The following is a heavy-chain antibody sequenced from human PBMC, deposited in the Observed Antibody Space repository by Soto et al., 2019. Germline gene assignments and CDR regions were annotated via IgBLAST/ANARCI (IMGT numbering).Heavy chain of an antibody. CDR2: ISGSGGST. CDR1: GFTFSSYA. V-gene: IGHV3-23*01. CDR3: AKGTYYDFWSGYYPYYYGMDV. J-gene: IGHJ6*02. D-gene: IGHD3-3*01. Sequence: GGSLRLSCAASGFTFSSYAMSWVRQAPGKGLEWVSAISGSGGSTYYADSVKGRFTISRDNSKNTLYLQMNSLRAEDTAVYYCAKGTYYDFWSGYYPYYYGMDVWGQGTTVTVSS.